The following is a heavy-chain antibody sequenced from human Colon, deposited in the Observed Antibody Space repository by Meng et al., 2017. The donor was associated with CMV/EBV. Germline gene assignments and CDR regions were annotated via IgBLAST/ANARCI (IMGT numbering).Heavy chain of an antibody. CDR2: TYYRSKWYH. Sequence: QVQLQQSGPVLVKPSXXLSLTXAIPGDIVSSNSAAWHWIRQSPSRGLEWLGRTYYRSKWYHEYAVSVKSRITISPDTPKNQFSLQLNSMTPEDTAVYYCARGINGGCGDWGQGTLVTVSS. J-gene: IGHJ4*02. CDR3: ARGINGGCGD. V-gene: IGHV6-1*01. CDR1: GDIVSSNSAA. D-gene: IGHD4-23*01.